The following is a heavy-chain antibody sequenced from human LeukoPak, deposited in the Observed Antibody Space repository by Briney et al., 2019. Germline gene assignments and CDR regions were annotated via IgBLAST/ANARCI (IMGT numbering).Heavy chain of an antibody. CDR2: ISGSGGST. Sequence: GGSLRLSCAASGFTFSSYAMGWVRQAPGKGLEWVSAISGSGGSTYYADSVKGRFTISGDNSKNTLYLQMNSLRAEDTAVYYCAKDPGYDSGIDYWGQGTLVTVSS. CDR3: AKDPGYDSGIDY. D-gene: IGHD1-20*01. J-gene: IGHJ4*02. V-gene: IGHV3-23*01. CDR1: GFTFSSYA.